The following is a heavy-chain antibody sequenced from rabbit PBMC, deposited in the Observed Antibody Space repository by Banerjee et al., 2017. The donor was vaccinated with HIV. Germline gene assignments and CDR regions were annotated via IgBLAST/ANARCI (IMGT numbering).Heavy chain of an antibody. V-gene: IGHV1S45*01. D-gene: IGHD8-1*01. Sequence: QEQLVESGGGLVQPEGSLTLTCTASGFSFSSSYYMCWARQAPGKGLEWIGCIYGGSGGSTWYASWAKGRFTISKTSSTTVTLQLNSLTAADTATYFCARDNAGDSNFVFNLWGPGTLVTVS. CDR3: ARDNAGDSNFVFNL. J-gene: IGHJ4*01. CDR1: GFSFSSSYY. CDR2: IYGGSGGST.